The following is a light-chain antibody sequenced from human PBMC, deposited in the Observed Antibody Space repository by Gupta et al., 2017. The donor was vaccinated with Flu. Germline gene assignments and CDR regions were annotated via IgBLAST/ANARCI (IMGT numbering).Light chain of an antibody. CDR3: QQRSNWPKFT. J-gene: IGKJ4*01. Sequence: ATLSFAAGERSTPSCWASQRVGNYLVWYYQKQGQAPRLLIYDASYRGTSIPARFSGSGGGTDVTLPTSSREQEDFALYYCQQRSNWPKFTFGGGTKVEIK. CDR2: DAS. V-gene: IGKV3-11*01. CDR1: QRVGNY.